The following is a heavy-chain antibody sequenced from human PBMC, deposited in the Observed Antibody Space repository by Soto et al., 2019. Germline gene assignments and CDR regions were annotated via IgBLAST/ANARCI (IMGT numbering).Heavy chain of an antibody. Sequence: ASVKVSCKASGYTFTYFAIHWVRQAPGQSLEWMGWINPGSDKTKYSQKFHDRVSITRDTSANTAYMELSSLRSDDTAVYYCARDGTPGDYWGQGTLVTVSS. CDR2: INPGSDKT. J-gene: IGHJ4*02. V-gene: IGHV1-3*01. CDR1: GYTFTYFA. CDR3: ARDGTPGDY. D-gene: IGHD1-1*01.